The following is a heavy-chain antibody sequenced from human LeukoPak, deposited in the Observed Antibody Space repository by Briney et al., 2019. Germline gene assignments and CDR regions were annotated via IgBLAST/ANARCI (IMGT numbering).Heavy chain of an antibody. CDR1: GGTFSSYA. Sequence: GASVTVSYKASGGTFSSYAISWVRQAPGQGLEWMGGIIPIFGTANYAQKFQGRVTITADESTSTAYMELSSLRSEDTAVYYCATCTNGVCSSEYFQHWGQGTLVTVSS. CDR3: ATCTNGVCSSEYFQH. D-gene: IGHD2-8*01. CDR2: IIPIFGTA. V-gene: IGHV1-69*13. J-gene: IGHJ1*01.